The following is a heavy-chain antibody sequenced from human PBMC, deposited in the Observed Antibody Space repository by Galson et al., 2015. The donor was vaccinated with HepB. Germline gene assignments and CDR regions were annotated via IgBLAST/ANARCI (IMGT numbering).Heavy chain of an antibody. D-gene: IGHD2-2*01. V-gene: IGHV3-30*18. CDR3: AKDLTDIVVVPTAPAH. CDR1: GFTFSYYG. J-gene: IGHJ4*02. CDR2: ISYDGSNK. Sequence: SLRLSCAASGFTFSYYGMHWVRQAPGKGLEWVAVISYDGSNKYYADSVKGRFTISRDYSKNTLFLQMNSLRGDDTAVYYCAKDLTDIVVVPTAPAHWGQGTL.